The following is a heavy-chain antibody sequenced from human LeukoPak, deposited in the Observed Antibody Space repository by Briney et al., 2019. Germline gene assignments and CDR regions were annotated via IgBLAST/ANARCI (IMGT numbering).Heavy chain of an antibody. J-gene: IGHJ4*02. CDR1: GFTFSDHY. CDR3: VRSRSAASGHFFDY. V-gene: IGHV3-72*01. D-gene: IGHD3-3*01. Sequence: GGSLRLSCAVSGFTFSDHYMEWVRQAPGKGPEWVARSRNKVNSYSTEYVASVTGRFTISRDDSKNSLYLQMNSLKTEDTAVYYCVRSRSAASGHFFDYWGQGTLVTVSS. CDR2: SRNKVNSYST.